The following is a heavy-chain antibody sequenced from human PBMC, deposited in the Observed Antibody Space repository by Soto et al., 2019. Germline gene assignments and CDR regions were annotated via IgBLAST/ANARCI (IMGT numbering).Heavy chain of an antibody. J-gene: IGHJ2*01. CDR2: IIPIFGTA. CDR3: ARVTVTRVLDFDL. D-gene: IGHD4-17*01. Sequence: QVQLVQSGAEVKKPGSSVKVSCKASGGTFSSYAISWVRQAPGQGLEWMGGIIPIFGTANYAQKFQGRVTITADESTRTAYMERSSLRSEDTAVYYCARVTVTRVLDFDLWGRGTLVTVSS. CDR1: GGTFSSYA. V-gene: IGHV1-69*12.